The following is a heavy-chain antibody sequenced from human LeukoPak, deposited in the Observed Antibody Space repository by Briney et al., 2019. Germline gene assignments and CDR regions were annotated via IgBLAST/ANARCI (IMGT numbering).Heavy chain of an antibody. D-gene: IGHD3-22*01. CDR1: GFTFSSYE. Sequence: GGSLRLSCAASGFTFSSYEMNWVRQAPGKGLEWVSYISSSGSTIYYADSVKGRFTISRDNAKNSLYLQMNSLRAEDTAVYYCARDRHYYDSSGSDWGQGTLVTVSS. V-gene: IGHV3-48*03. J-gene: IGHJ4*02. CDR3: ARDRHYYDSSGSD. CDR2: ISSSGSTI.